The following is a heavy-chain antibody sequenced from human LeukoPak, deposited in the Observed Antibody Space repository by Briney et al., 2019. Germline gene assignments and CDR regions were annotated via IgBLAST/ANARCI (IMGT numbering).Heavy chain of an antibody. J-gene: IGHJ4*02. CDR1: GYTFTGYY. Sequence: ASVKVSCKASGYTFTGYYIHWVRQAPGQGLEWMGWINPNSGGTNYAQKFQGRVTMTRDTSISTAYMELSRLRSDDTDVYYCASGAASTMVREALYYSDYWGQGTLVTVSS. CDR3: ASGAASTMVREALYYSDY. CDR2: INPNSGGT. D-gene: IGHD3-10*01. V-gene: IGHV1-2*02.